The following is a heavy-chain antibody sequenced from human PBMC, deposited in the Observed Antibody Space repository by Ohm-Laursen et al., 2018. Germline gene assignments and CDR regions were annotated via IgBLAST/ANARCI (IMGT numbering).Heavy chain of an antibody. J-gene: IGHJ4*02. D-gene: IGHD5-18*01. Sequence: GTLSLTCTVSGDSISSSTYYWAWIRQPPGKELEWIATIYYSGSTYYNPSLKSRVTISVDTSKNQFSLKLSSVTAADTAVYYCARLDLGTGYLFDYWGQGTLVTVSS. V-gene: IGHV4-39*01. CDR2: IYYSGST. CDR1: GDSISSSTYY. CDR3: ARLDLGTGYLFDY.